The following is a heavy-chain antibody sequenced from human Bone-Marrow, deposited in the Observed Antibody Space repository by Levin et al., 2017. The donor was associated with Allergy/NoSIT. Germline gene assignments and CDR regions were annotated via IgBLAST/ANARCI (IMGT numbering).Heavy chain of an antibody. Sequence: GSLKISCAASGFTFSSYGMHWVRQAPGKGLECVAVIWYDGSNEYYIDSVKGRFTISRDNSKNTLYLQMNSLRAEDTAMYYCARDDEDGHPLGYWGQGTLVTVSS. J-gene: IGHJ4*02. V-gene: IGHV3-33*01. CDR2: IWYDGSNE. CDR3: ARDDEDGHPLGY. CDR1: GFTFSSYG.